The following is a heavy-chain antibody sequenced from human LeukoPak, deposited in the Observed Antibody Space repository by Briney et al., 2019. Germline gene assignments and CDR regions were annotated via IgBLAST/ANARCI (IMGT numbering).Heavy chain of an antibody. D-gene: IGHD5-12*01. CDR3: AKSDVDIVATTLYYFDY. J-gene: IGHJ4*02. Sequence: PGGSLRLSCAASGFTFDDYAMHWVRQAPGKGLEWVAGISWNSGSIGYADSVKGRFTISRDNAKNSLYLQMNSLRAEDTALYYCAKSDVDIVATTLYYFDYWGQGTLVTVSS. CDR2: ISWNSGSI. CDR1: GFTFDDYA. V-gene: IGHV3-9*01.